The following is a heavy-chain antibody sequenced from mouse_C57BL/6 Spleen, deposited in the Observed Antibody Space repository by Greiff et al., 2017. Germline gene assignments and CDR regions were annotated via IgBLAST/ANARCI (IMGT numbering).Heavy chain of an antibody. CDR2: INPSSGYT. CDR3: ASTAQATAWFAY. V-gene: IGHV1-7*01. CDR1: GYTFTSYW. D-gene: IGHD3-2*02. Sequence: VQLQQSGAELAKPGASVKLSCKASGYTFTSYWMHWVKQRPGQGLEWIGYINPSSGYTKYNQKFKDKATLPADKSSSTAYMQLSSLTYEDSAVYYCASTAQATAWFAYWGQGTLVTVSA. J-gene: IGHJ3*01.